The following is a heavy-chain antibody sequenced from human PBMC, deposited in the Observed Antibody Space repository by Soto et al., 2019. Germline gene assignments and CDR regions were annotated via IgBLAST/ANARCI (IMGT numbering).Heavy chain of an antibody. CDR2: ISRSSDTV. Sequence: LRLSCAASGFTFSSHNMNWVRQAPGKGLEWVSYISRSSDTVYYADSVRGRFTISRDNAKDSLFLQMNSLRDDDTAVYYCARDPAVGISAWYYFDHWGHGTLVTVS. J-gene: IGHJ4*01. CDR1: GFTFSSHN. CDR3: ARDPAVGISAWYYFDH. V-gene: IGHV3-48*02. D-gene: IGHD3-16*01.